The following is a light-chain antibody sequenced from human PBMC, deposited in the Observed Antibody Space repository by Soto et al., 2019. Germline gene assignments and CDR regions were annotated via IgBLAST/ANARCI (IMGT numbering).Light chain of an antibody. J-gene: IGKJ4*01. CDR1: QSVSSSY. Sequence: EIVLTQSPATLSLSPGERATLSCRASQSVSSSYLAWYQQKPGQAPSVLIYRASIRATGIPDRFTGSGSGTDFTLTISRLEPEDFAVYYCQQYGSSPLTFGGGTKVDIK. CDR2: RAS. V-gene: IGKV3-20*01. CDR3: QQYGSSPLT.